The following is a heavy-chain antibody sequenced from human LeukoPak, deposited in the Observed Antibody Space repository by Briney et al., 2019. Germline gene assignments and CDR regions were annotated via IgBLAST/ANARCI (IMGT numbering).Heavy chain of an antibody. V-gene: IGHV4-39*01. Sequence: SETLSLTCTVSGGSISSSSDYWGWIRQPPGKGLEWIGSIYYSGSTYYNPSLKSRVTISVDTSKNQFSLKLSSVTAADTAVYYCAGGYSSGWYEARERPYFDYWGQGPLVPVSS. CDR2: IYYSGST. CDR1: GGSISSSSDY. D-gene: IGHD6-19*01. CDR3: AGGYSSGWYEARERPYFDY. J-gene: IGHJ4*02.